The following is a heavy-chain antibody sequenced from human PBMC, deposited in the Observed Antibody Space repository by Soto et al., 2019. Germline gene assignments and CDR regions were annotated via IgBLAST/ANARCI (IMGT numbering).Heavy chain of an antibody. CDR3: AKDSRGYFDWLLPPLNAFDI. V-gene: IGHV1-69*01. D-gene: IGHD3-9*01. CDR1: GGTFSSYA. CDR2: IIPIFGTA. Sequence: QVQLVQSGAEVKKPGSSVKVSCKASGGTFSSYAISWVRQAPGQGLEWMGGIIPIFGTANYAQKFQGRVTITADESTSTAYMELSSLRSEDTAVYYCAKDSRGYFDWLLPPLNAFDIWGQGTMVTVSS. J-gene: IGHJ3*02.